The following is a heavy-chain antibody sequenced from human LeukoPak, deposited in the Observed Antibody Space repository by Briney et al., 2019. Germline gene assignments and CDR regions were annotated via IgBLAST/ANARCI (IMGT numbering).Heavy chain of an antibody. CDR2: IIPIFGTA. CDR1: GYTFTSYY. CDR3: ARMGVDTAMEDYYYGMDV. D-gene: IGHD5-18*01. Sequence: SVKVSCKASGYTFTSYYMHWVRQAPGQGLEWMGGIIPIFGTANYAQKFQGRVTITADESTSTAYMELSSLRSEDTAVYYCARMGVDTAMEDYYYGMDVWGQGTTVTVSS. V-gene: IGHV1-69*13. J-gene: IGHJ6*02.